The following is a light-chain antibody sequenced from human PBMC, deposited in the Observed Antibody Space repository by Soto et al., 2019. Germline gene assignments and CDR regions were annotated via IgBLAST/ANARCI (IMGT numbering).Light chain of an antibody. CDR2: EVV. CDR1: RNDIGAYEF. CDR3: KSYAGSNTYV. J-gene: IGLJ1*01. V-gene: IGLV2-8*01. Sequence: QSVLTQPPSASGSPGQSVTISCTGTRNDIGAYEFVSWYQHHPGKAPKLIIYEVVQRPSGVPDRFSGSKSGNTASLTVSGLQAADEADYYCKSYAGSNTYVFRTGTKVTVL.